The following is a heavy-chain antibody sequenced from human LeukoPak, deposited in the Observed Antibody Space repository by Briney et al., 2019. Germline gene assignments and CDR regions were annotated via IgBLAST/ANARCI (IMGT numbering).Heavy chain of an antibody. V-gene: IGHV3-7*01. Sequence: GGSLRLSCAASGFTFSSYWMSWVRQAPGKGLEWVANIKQDGSEKYYVDSVKGRFTISRDNAKNSLYLQMNSLRAEDTAVYYCARDLPYIHQYYYDSSGLFTTDYWGQGTLVTVSS. CDR1: GFTFSSYW. CDR3: ARDLPYIHQYYYDSSGLFTTDY. D-gene: IGHD3-22*01. CDR2: IKQDGSEK. J-gene: IGHJ4*02.